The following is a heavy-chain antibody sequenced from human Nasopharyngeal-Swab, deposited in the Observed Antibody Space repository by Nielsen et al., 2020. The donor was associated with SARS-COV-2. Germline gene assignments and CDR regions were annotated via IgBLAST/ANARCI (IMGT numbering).Heavy chain of an antibody. CDR3: SSEGIFTGSIHYF. D-gene: IGHD3-9*01. J-gene: IGHJ6*02. V-gene: IGHV3-73*01. Sequence: GGSLRLSCAASGFASSASAMHWVRQASGKGLEWLDRVRSKANNYATSYAASVKGRFTISRDDSKNTAYLQMNSLITEDTAVYYCSSEGIFTGSIHYFWGQGTTVTVSS. CDR1: GFASSASA. CDR2: VRSKANNYAT.